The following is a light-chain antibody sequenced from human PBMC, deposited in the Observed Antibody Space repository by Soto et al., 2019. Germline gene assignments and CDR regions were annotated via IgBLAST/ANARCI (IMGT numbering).Light chain of an antibody. CDR3: CSYTSSTIYV. CDR1: SSDIGGYNY. CDR2: DVG. V-gene: IGLV2-14*03. Sequence: QSALTQPPSASGSPGQSVTISCTGTSSDIGGYNYVSWYQQHPGKAPKLMISDVGNRPSGVSNRFSGSKSGNTASLTISGLQAEDEADYYCCSYTSSTIYVFGTGTKVTVL. J-gene: IGLJ1*01.